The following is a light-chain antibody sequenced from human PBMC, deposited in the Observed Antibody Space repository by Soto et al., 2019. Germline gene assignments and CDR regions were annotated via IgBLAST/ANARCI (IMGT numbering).Light chain of an antibody. Sequence: DLYFPHSPSFRSASVGARVTITCRASQGISSFLARYQQKPGKAPKLLIYAASTLQSGVPSRFSGSGSGTEFTLTIFSLQPEDLATYYCQQLNSYPITFGQGTRLEIK. CDR3: QQLNSYPIT. CDR2: AAS. CDR1: QGISSF. V-gene: IGKV1-9*01. J-gene: IGKJ5*01.